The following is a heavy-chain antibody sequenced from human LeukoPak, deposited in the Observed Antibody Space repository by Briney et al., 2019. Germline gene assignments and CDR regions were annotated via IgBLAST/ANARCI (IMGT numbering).Heavy chain of an antibody. CDR1: GYTFTGYD. Sequence: ASVKVSCKASGYTFTGYDINWGRQAKGQGLEWMGWMNPNSGNTGYAQKFQGRVTMTRNTSISTAYMELSSLRSEDTAVYYCARVMVRVDYWGQGTLVTVSS. CDR2: MNPNSGNT. CDR3: ARVMVRVDY. V-gene: IGHV1-8*01. J-gene: IGHJ4*02. D-gene: IGHD3-10*01.